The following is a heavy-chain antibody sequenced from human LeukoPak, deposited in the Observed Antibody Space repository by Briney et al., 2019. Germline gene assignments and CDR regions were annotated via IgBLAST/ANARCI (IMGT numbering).Heavy chain of an antibody. CDR1: GDSFSNNSAI. J-gene: IGHJ4*02. CDR2: TYYRSKWYN. Sequence: QTLSLTCAISGDSFSNNSAIWIWIRQSPSRGLQWLGRTYYRSKWYNDYAVSVKSRITLNVDTSKNQFSLQLNSVTPEDTAVYYCARSSNLHYFDYWGQGTQVTVSS. CDR3: ARSSNLHYFDY. V-gene: IGHV6-1*01.